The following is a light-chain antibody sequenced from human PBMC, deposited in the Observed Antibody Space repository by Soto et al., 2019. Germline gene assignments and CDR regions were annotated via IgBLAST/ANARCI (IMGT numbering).Light chain of an antibody. CDR1: QSISSY. V-gene: IGKV1-39*01. CDR3: QQSFTTSPIT. CDR2: AAS. J-gene: IGKJ4*01. Sequence: DIQMTQSPSSLSASVGDRVTITCRASQSISSYLNWYQQKPGKAPKLLIYAASSLQSGVPLRFSCSGSGTDFTLTISSLQPEVFATYGGQQSFTTSPITFCGGT.